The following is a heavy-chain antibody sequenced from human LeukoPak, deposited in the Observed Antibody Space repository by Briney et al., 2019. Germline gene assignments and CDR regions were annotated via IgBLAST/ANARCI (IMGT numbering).Heavy chain of an antibody. CDR2: IKQDGSEK. D-gene: IGHD1-7*01. Sequence: GGSLRLSCAASGFTFSSYWMSWVRQAPGKGLEWVANIKQDGSEKYYEDSVKGRFTISRDNAKNLLYLQMNSLRAEDTAVYYCARDIYELGDWFDPWGQGTLVTVSS. CDR1: GFTFSSYW. CDR3: ARDIYELGDWFDP. V-gene: IGHV3-7*01. J-gene: IGHJ5*02.